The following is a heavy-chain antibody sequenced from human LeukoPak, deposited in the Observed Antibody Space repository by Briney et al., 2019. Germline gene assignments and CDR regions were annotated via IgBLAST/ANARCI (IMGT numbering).Heavy chain of an antibody. J-gene: IGHJ5*02. CDR2: ISYDGSNK. CDR1: GFTFSSYA. CDR3: ARVYSGSYGDWFDP. Sequence: GGSLRLSCAASGFTFSSYAMHWVRQAPGKGLEWVAVISYDGSNKYYADSVKGRFTISRDNSKNTLYLQMNSLRAEDTAVYYCARVYSGSYGDWFDPWGQGTLVTVSS. D-gene: IGHD1-26*01. V-gene: IGHV3-30-3*01.